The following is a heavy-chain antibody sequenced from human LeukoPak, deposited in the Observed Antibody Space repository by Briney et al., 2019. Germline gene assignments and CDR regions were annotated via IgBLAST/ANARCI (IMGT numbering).Heavy chain of an antibody. CDR2: IIPILGIA. Sequence: SVKVSCKASGGTFSSYAISWVRQAPGQGLEWMGRIIPILGIANYAQKFQGRVTMTEDTSTDTAYMELSSLRSEDTAVYYCATDLTYYYGSGSPHFDYWGQGTLVTVSS. J-gene: IGHJ4*02. D-gene: IGHD3-10*01. CDR1: GGTFSSYA. CDR3: ATDLTYYYGSGSPHFDY. V-gene: IGHV1-69*04.